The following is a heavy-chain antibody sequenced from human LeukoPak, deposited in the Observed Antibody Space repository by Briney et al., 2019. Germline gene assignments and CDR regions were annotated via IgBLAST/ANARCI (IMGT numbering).Heavy chain of an antibody. V-gene: IGHV7-4-1*02. Sequence: ASVKVSCKAPGYTFTSYAMNWVRQAPGQGLKWMGWINTNTGNPTYAQGFTGRFVFSLDTSVSTAYLQISSLKAEDTAVYYCARVAWFGELLHSQDLRVATWFDPWGQGTLVTVSS. CDR2: INTNTGNP. CDR1: GYTFTSYA. J-gene: IGHJ5*02. D-gene: IGHD3-10*01. CDR3: ARVAWFGELLHSQDLRVATWFDP.